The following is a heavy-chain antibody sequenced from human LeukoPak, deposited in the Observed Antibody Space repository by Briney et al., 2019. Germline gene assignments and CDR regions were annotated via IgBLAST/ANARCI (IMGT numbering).Heavy chain of an antibody. D-gene: IGHD1-1*01. Sequence: PGGSLRLSCAASGFIFTSYGMHWVRQAPGKGLEWVAVIWYDGTNKYYADSVKGRFTISRDNSKNTVYLQMNSLRVEDTAVYYCARDPAGARGNLDYWGQGTLVTVSS. CDR2: IWYDGTNK. CDR3: ARDPAGARGNLDY. CDR1: GFIFTSYG. V-gene: IGHV3-33*01. J-gene: IGHJ4*02.